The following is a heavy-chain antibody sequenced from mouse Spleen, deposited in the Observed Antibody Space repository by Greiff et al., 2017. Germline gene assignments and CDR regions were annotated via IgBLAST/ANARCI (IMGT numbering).Heavy chain of an antibody. D-gene: IGHD2-4*01. CDR2: ISYSGST. CDR1: GDSITSGY. V-gene: IGHV3-8*02. CDR3: ARGVYYDYDGNAY. J-gene: IGHJ3*01. Sequence: EVMLVESGPSLVKPSQTLSLTCSVTGDSITSGYWNWIRKFPGNKLEYMGYISYSGSTYYNPSLKSRISITRDTSKNQYYLQLNSVTTEDTATYYCARGVYYDYDGNAYWGQGTLVTVSA.